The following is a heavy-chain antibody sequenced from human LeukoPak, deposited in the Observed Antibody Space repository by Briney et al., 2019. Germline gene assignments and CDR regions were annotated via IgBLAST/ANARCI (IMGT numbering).Heavy chain of an antibody. J-gene: IGHJ6*02. CDR1: GGSFSGYY. Sequence: PSETLSLTCAVYGGSFSGYYWSWIRQPPGKGLEWIGEINHSGSTNYNPSLKSRVTTSVDTSKNQFSLKLSPVTAADTAVYYCARADSSSWYHSPYYYYGMDVWGQGTTVTVSS. CDR3: ARADSSSWYHSPYYYYGMDV. D-gene: IGHD6-13*01. V-gene: IGHV4-34*01. CDR2: INHSGST.